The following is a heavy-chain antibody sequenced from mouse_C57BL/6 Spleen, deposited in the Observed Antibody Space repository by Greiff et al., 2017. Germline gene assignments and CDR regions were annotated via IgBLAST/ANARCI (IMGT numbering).Heavy chain of an antibody. V-gene: IGHV1-52*01. Sequence: QVQLQQPGAELVRPGSSVKLSCKASGYTFTSYWMHWVKQRPIQGLEWIGNIDPSDSETHYNQKFKDKATLTVDKSSSTAYMQLSSLTSEASAVYYCARWGVYAMDYWGQGTSVTVSS. CDR1: GYTFTSYW. J-gene: IGHJ4*01. CDR2: IDPSDSET. CDR3: ARWGVYAMDY.